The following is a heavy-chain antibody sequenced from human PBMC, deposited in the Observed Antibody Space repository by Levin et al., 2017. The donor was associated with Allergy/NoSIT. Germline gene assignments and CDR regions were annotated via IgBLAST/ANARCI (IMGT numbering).Heavy chain of an antibody. CDR3: ARVVVVPAATNWFDP. D-gene: IGHD2-2*01. Sequence: SVKVSCKASGGTFSSYAISWVRQAPGQGLEWMGGIIPIFGTANYAQKFQGRVTITADESTSTAYMELSSLRSEDTAVYYCARVVVVPAATNWFDPWGQGTLVTVSS. V-gene: IGHV1-69*13. CDR2: IIPIFGTA. CDR1: GGTFSSYA. J-gene: IGHJ5*02.